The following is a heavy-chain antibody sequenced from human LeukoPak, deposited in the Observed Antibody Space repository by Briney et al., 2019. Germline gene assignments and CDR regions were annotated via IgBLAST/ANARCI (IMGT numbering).Heavy chain of an antibody. V-gene: IGHV4-39*01. Sequence: SETLSLTCTVSGASISNSNYYWGWIRQPPGKGLEWIENIYYGGSTYYNPSLKSRVTISVDTSKNQFSLKLRSVTAADTAVYFCARDDFWSGYPIYYYGMDVWGQGTTVTVSS. D-gene: IGHD3-3*01. CDR2: IYYGGST. J-gene: IGHJ6*02. CDR3: ARDDFWSGYPIYYYGMDV. CDR1: GASISNSNYY.